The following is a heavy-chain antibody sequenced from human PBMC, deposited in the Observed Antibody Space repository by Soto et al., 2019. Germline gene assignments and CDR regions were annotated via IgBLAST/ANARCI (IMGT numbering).Heavy chain of an antibody. CDR3: ARLNFGVVTDFSWFDS. V-gene: IGHV5-10-1*04. J-gene: IGHJ5*01. D-gene: IGHD3-3*01. Sequence: GESLKISCVGSGDAFTSQWFTRVRLTPGKGLEGIGNIDLIGSQTHYSPSFQGQVSISAHKAIATNFLQWASLRPADTAIYYCARLNFGVVTDFSWFDSWGAGTLVTVSS. CDR2: IDLIGSQT. CDR1: GDAFTSQW.